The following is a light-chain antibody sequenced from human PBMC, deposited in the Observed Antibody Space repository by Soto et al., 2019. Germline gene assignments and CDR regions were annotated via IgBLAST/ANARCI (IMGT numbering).Light chain of an antibody. CDR2: EVT. J-gene: IGLJ2*01. CDR1: SSDVGSYNL. CDR3: CSYAGSSTSVV. V-gene: IGLV2-23*02. Sequence: QSVLTQPASVYGSPGQSITISCTGTSSDVGSYNLVSWYQQHPGKAPKLMIYEVTKRPSGVSNRFSGSKSGNTASLTISGLQAEDEADYYCCSYAGSSTSVVFGGGTKLTVL.